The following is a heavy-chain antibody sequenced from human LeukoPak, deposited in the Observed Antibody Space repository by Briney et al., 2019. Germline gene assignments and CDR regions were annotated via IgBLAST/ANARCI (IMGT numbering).Heavy chain of an antibody. Sequence: GESLKISCKGSGYSVTNYWIGWVRQMPGKGLEWMGIIYPGDSDIRYSPSFQGQVTISADKSISTAYLQWSSLKASDTAMYYCARQEYCSGGSCYTWFDPWGQGTLVTVSS. J-gene: IGHJ5*02. D-gene: IGHD2-15*01. CDR1: GYSVTNYW. CDR2: IYPGDSDI. CDR3: ARQEYCSGGSCYTWFDP. V-gene: IGHV5-51*01.